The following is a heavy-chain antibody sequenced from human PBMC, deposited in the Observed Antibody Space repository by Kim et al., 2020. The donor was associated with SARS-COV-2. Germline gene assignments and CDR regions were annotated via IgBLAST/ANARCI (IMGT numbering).Heavy chain of an antibody. V-gene: IGHV3-7*03. D-gene: IGHD3-22*01. CDR3: ASYDCSGYFAYYFDY. J-gene: IGHJ4*02. CDR2: IKQDGSEK. Sequence: GGSLRLSCAASGFTFSSYWMSWVRQAPGKGLEWVANIKQDGSEKYYVDSVKGRFTISRDNAKNSLYLQMNSLRAEDTAVYYCASYDCSGYFAYYFDYWGQGTLVTVSS. CDR1: GFTFSSYW.